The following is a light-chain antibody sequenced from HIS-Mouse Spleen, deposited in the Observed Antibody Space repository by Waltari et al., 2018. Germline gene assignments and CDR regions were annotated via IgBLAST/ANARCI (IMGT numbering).Light chain of an antibody. CDR3: QQSYSTPPGT. J-gene: IGKJ1*01. CDR1: QSISSY. Sequence: DIQMTQSPSSLSASVGDSVTITCRASQSISSYLNWYQQKPGKAPKLLIYAASSLQSGVPSRFSGSGSGTDFTLTISSLQPEDFATYYCQQSYSTPPGTFGQGTKVEIK. CDR2: AAS. V-gene: IGKV1-39*01.